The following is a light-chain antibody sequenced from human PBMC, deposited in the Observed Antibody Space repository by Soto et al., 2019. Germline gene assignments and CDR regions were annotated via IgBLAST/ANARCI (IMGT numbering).Light chain of an antibody. CDR3: QQYKSYPYT. J-gene: IGKJ2*01. CDR2: ASS. V-gene: IGKV1-16*01. Sequence: DIQMTQSPSSLSASVGDRVTITCRASQAISHNLAWFQQKPGTAPKSLIYASSNLQDGVPSRFSGSGTGTDFTLTISPLQPEDFATYFCQQYKSYPYTFGQGTKVENK. CDR1: QAISHN.